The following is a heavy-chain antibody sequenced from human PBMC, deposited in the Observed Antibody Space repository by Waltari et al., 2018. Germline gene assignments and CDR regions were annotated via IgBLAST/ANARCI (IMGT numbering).Heavy chain of an antibody. V-gene: IGHV1-18*01. CDR1: GYNFVSYG. D-gene: IGHD4-4*01. Sequence: QVQLVQSGGEVKKPGASVKVSCTASGYNFVSYGISWMRQAPGQGLGWMSYISPYNGNTDYAQKFQDRVTVTTDTSMSTAYMELRSLRSDDTAVYYCTRVWYPNDYSSSDDHWGQGTLVTVSS. CDR3: TRVWYPNDYSSSDDH. CDR2: ISPYNGNT. J-gene: IGHJ4*02.